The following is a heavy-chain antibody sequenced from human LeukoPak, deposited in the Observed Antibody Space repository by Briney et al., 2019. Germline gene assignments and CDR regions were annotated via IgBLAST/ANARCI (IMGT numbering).Heavy chain of an antibody. J-gene: IGHJ6*03. Sequence: SETLSLTCAVYGGSFSGYYWSWIRQPPGKGLEWIGEINHSGSANYNPSHKSRVTISVDTSKNQFSLKLSSVTAADTAVYYCARKMLDYYYYYYMDVWGKGTTVTVSS. CDR1: GGSFSGYY. CDR2: INHSGSA. V-gene: IGHV4-34*01. D-gene: IGHD3-10*02. CDR3: ARKMLDYYYYYYMDV.